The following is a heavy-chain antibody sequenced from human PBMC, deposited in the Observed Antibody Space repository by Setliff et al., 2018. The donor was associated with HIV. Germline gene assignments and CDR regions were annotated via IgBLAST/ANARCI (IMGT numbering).Heavy chain of an antibody. D-gene: IGHD6-19*01. CDR1: GGSISRSSYY. J-gene: IGHJ4*02. CDR3: ARVEYLWSPSSGWYHGPFDY. CDR2: VFYSGTT. V-gene: IGHV4-39*07. Sequence: SETLSLTCNVSGGSISRSSYYWGWVRQPPGKGLEWIGSVFYSGTTYYNPSLKSRLTISVDTSKNQFSLKLSSVTAADTAVYYCARVEYLWSPSSGWYHGPFDYWGQGALVTVSS.